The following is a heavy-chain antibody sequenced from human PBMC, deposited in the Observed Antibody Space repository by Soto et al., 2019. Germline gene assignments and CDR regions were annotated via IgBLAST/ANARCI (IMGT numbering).Heavy chain of an antibody. Sequence: GGSLRLFCTASGFTFGDYAMSWVRQAPGKGLEWVGFIRSKAYGGTTEYAASVKGRFTISRDDSKSIAYLQMNSLKTEDTAVYYCTRDNIKLGMDVWGQGTTVTVSS. V-gene: IGHV3-49*04. CDR2: IRSKAYGGTT. D-gene: IGHD2-15*01. J-gene: IGHJ6*02. CDR3: TRDNIKLGMDV. CDR1: GFTFGDYA.